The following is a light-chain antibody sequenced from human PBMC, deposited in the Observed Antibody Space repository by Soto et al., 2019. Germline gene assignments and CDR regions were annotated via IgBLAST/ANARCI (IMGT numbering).Light chain of an antibody. CDR2: DVS. J-gene: IGLJ2*01. V-gene: IGLV2-14*03. Sequence: QSALTQPASVSGSLGQSITISCTGTSSDVGGYTYVSWYQHHPGKAPKLMIYDVSNRPSGVSSRFSGSKSGNTASLTISGLQAEDEADYYCSSYTSSTTSVVFGGGTKLAVL. CDR3: SSYTSSTTSVV. CDR1: SSDVGGYTY.